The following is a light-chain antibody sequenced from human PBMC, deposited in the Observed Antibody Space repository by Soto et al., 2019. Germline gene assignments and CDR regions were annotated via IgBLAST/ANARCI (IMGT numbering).Light chain of an antibody. CDR1: SRHSFYD. J-gene: IGLJ3*02. Sequence: QPVLTQPSSASASLGSSVSITCTLSSRHSFYDIAWHQQRPGTAPRYLMKVEGSGNYDKGSGIPERFSGSSSGADRSLTSSNPQDEDEGDYYCESWDLVARVFGGGTKLTVL. V-gene: IGLV4-60*02. CDR2: VEGSGNY. CDR3: ESWDLVARV.